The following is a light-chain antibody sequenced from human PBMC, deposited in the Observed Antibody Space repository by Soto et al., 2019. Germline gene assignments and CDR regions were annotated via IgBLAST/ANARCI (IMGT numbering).Light chain of an antibody. CDR1: QGISNH. CDR2: TAS. J-gene: IGKJ1*01. CDR3: QHYHSAQWT. Sequence: DIQMTQSPSSLSASVGDRVTFSCRASQGISNHLAWYQQKPGKVPKLLIYTASTLQSGVPSRFSGSASGTDFTLSISSLQPEDVATYFCQHYHSAQWTFGQGTRVEI. V-gene: IGKV1-27*01.